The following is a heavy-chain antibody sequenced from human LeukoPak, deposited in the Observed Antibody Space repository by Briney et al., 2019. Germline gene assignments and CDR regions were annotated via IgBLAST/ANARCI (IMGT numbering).Heavy chain of an antibody. J-gene: IGHJ6*02. CDR3: AKSDTYCSSTSCYRLGVDV. V-gene: IGHV3-23*01. D-gene: IGHD2-2*01. CDR2: ISGSGGST. CDR1: GFTFSSYA. Sequence: HPGGSLSLSCAASGFTFSSYAMSWVRQAPGKGLEWVSAISGSGGSTYYADSVKGRFTISRDNSKNTLYLQMNSLRAEDTAVYYCAKSDTYCSSTSCYRLGVDVWGQGTTVTVSS.